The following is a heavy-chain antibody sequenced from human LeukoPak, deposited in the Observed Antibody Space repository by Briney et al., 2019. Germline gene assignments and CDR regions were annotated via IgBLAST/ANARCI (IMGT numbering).Heavy chain of an antibody. D-gene: IGHD3-10*01. Sequence: ASVKVSCKASGYTFTSYDINWVRQATGQGLEWMGWMNPNSGNTGYAQKFQGRVTITRSTSISTAYMELSSLRSEDMAVYYCAWSITMVREQWFDPWGQGTLVTVSS. V-gene: IGHV1-8*03. CDR1: GYTFTSYD. CDR3: AWSITMVREQWFDP. CDR2: MNPNSGNT. J-gene: IGHJ5*02.